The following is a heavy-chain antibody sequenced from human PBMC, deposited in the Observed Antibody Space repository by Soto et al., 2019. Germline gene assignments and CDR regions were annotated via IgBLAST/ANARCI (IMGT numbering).Heavy chain of an antibody. V-gene: IGHV4-39*01. Sequence: QLLLQESGPGLVKPSETLSLTCTVSGDSISSNSFYWGWIRQPPGRGLDWIASIYKDGTTYYNPSLKSRVTVSVATSMNQFSLKLSSVTAADTAVYFCARWVILRDSGLKEAFDYWGQGTLVIVSS. CDR2: IYKDGTT. CDR1: GDSISSNSFY. D-gene: IGHD6-25*01. J-gene: IGHJ4*02. CDR3: ARWVILRDSGLKEAFDY.